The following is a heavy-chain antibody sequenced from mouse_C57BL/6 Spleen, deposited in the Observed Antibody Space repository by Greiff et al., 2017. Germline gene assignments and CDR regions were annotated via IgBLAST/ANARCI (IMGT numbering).Heavy chain of an antibody. J-gene: IGHJ4*01. CDR1: GYTFTSYW. CDR2: IDPSDSYT. V-gene: IGHV1-59*01. CDR3: ARSGGSSYYCAMDY. D-gene: IGHD1-1*01. Sequence: QVQLKQPGAELVRPGTSVKLSCKASGYTFTSYWMHWVKQRPGQGLEWIGVIDPSDSYTNYNQKFKGKATLTVDTSSSTAYMQLSSLTSEDSAVYYCARSGGSSYYCAMDYWGQGTSVTVSS.